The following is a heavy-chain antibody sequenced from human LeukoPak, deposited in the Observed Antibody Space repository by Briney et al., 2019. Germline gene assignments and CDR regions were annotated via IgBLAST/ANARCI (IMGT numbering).Heavy chain of an antibody. Sequence: SQTLSLTCTVSGGSISSGGYYWSWIRQHPGKGLEWIGYIYYSGSTYYNPSLKSRVTISVDTSKNQFSLKLGSVTAADTAVYYCARESGAYYYGMDVWGQGTTVTVSS. CDR3: ARESGAYYYGMDV. CDR1: GGSISSGGYY. CDR2: IYYSGST. J-gene: IGHJ6*02. V-gene: IGHV4-31*03.